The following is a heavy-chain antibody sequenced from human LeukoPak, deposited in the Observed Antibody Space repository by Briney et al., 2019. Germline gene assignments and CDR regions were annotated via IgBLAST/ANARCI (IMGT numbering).Heavy chain of an antibody. Sequence: ASVKVSCKASGYTFTSYDINWVRQATGQGLGWMGWMNPNSGNTGYAQKFQGRVTMTRNSSITTAYMELSGLRSEDTAVYYCARRHGRCSDGSCYYPDYWGQGTLVTVSS. D-gene: IGHD2-15*01. CDR1: GYTFTSYD. CDR2: MNPNSGNT. V-gene: IGHV1-8*01. CDR3: ARRHGRCSDGSCYYPDY. J-gene: IGHJ4*02.